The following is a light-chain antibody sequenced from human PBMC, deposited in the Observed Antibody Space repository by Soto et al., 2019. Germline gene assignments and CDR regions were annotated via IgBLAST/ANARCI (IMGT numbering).Light chain of an antibody. CDR2: GAS. Sequence: EIVMTQSPATLSVSPGERATLHCRASQSVSSNLGWYQHNPGQAPSLLIYGASTRATGVPARFSGSGSGTDFTLTISGLQSEDFAVYYCQQYNDWPPGYTFGQGTKVEIK. J-gene: IGKJ2*01. CDR3: QQYNDWPPGYT. V-gene: IGKV3-15*01. CDR1: QSVSSN.